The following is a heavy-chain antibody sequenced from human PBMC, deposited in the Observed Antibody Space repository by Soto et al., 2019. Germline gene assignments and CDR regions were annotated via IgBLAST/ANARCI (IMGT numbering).Heavy chain of an antibody. J-gene: IGHJ4*02. CDR1: GFTFNNYA. Sequence: DVQVLESGGGLVQPGGSLRLSCADSGFTFNNYAMNWVRQAPGKGLEWVSGIIGDGSTTYYADSVNGLFTISRDNSKNTLFLQMNSLRAEDTAVYYCARGKGLRVSSTNYWGQGALVTVSS. D-gene: IGHD2-2*01. CDR2: IIGDGSTT. CDR3: ARGKGLRVSSTNY. V-gene: IGHV3-23*01.